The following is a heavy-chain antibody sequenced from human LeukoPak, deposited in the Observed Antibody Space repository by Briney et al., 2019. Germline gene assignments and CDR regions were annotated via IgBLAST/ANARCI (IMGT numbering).Heavy chain of an antibody. V-gene: IGHV4-39*07. Sequence: SETLSLTCTVSGGSISSSSYYWGWIGQPPGKGLEWIGSIYHSGSTYYNPSLKSRVTISVDTSKNQFSLKLSSVTAADTAVYYCARERGITSRHPSYYSPDDAFDIWGQGTMVTVSS. CDR3: ARERGITSRHPSYYSPDDAFDI. J-gene: IGHJ3*02. CDR2: IYHSGST. D-gene: IGHD3-22*01. CDR1: GGSISSSSYY.